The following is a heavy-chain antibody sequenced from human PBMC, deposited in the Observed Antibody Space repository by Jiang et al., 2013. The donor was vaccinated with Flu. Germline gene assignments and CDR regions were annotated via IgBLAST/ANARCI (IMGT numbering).Heavy chain of an antibody. CDR1: GGSISSSSYY. V-gene: IGHV4-39*01. CDR3: ARRGGATDY. D-gene: IGHD1-26*01. Sequence: LLKPSETLSLTCTVSGGSISSSSYYWGWIRQPPGKGLEWIGSIYYSGSTYYNPSLKSRVTISVDTSKNQFSLKLSSVTAADTAVYYCARRGGATDYWGQGTLVTVSS. J-gene: IGHJ4*02. CDR2: IYYSGST.